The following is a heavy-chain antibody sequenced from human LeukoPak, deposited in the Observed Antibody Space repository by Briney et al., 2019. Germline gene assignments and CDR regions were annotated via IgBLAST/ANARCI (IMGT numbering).Heavy chain of an antibody. CDR1: GFTFSSYS. D-gene: IGHD3-10*01. Sequence: GGSLRLSCAASGFTFSSYSMNWVRQAPGKRLEWVSYISSSSSTIYYADSVKGRFTISRDNAKNSLYLQMNSLRDEDTAVYYCARAGYSYGSGSYPFDIWGQGTMVTASS. CDR2: ISSSSSTI. V-gene: IGHV3-48*02. CDR3: ARAGYSYGSGSYPFDI. J-gene: IGHJ3*02.